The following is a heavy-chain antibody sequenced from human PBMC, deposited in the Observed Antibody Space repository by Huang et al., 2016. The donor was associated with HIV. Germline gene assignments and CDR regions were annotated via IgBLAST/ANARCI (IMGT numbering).Heavy chain of an antibody. V-gene: IGHV3-15*01. CDR1: GFTFSNAW. CDR3: TTDRDYGDYVADAFDI. CDR2: KKSKTDGGKK. D-gene: IGHD4-17*01. Sequence: EVQLVESGGGLVKPGGSLRLSCAASGFTFSNAWMSWVRQGEGKGMEGVGRKKSKTDGGKKDYAETGKGRCTSARDDSKNTLYLQMNTLKTEDTAVYYCTTDRDYGDYVADAFDIWGQGTMVTVSS. J-gene: IGHJ3*02.